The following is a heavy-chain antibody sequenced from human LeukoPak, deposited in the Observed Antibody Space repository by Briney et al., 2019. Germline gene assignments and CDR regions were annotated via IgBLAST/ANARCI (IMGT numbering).Heavy chain of an antibody. CDR3: ARVYSGYDPGGY. J-gene: IGHJ4*02. CDR2: INPNSGGT. D-gene: IGHD5-12*01. V-gene: IGHV1-2*02. CDR1: GYTFTSYD. Sequence: GASVKVSCKASGYTFTSYDINWVRQATGQGLEWMGWINPNSGGTNYAQKFQGRVTMTRDTSIGTAYMELSRLRSDDTAVYYCARVYSGYDPGGYWGQGTLVTVSS.